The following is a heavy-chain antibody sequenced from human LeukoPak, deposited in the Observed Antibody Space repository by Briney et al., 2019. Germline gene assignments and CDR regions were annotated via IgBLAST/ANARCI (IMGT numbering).Heavy chain of an antibody. Sequence: PGGSLRLSCAASGFNINNNHMSWVRQAPGKGLEWVSALYSGGSIFYADSVQGRFTISRDNSKNTLYLQMDSLRGEDTAVYYCARSRVSGTYPLRYFDYWGQRTLVTASS. J-gene: IGHJ4*02. CDR1: GFNINNNH. CDR2: LYSGGSI. V-gene: IGHV3-53*01. CDR3: ARSRVSGTYPLRYFDY. D-gene: IGHD1-26*01.